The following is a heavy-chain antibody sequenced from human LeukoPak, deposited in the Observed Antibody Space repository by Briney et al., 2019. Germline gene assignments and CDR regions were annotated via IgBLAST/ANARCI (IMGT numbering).Heavy chain of an antibody. CDR2: INPSGGST. V-gene: IGHV1-46*01. Sequence: GASVKVSCKASGYTFTSYYMHWVRQAPGQGLEWMGIINPSGGSTSYAQKFQGRVTMTRDTSTSTVYMELSSLRSEDTAVYYCARDSEYSYGQNYPYYYYMDVWGKGTTVTISS. J-gene: IGHJ6*03. CDR3: ARDSEYSYGQNYPYYYYMDV. CDR1: GYTFTSYY. D-gene: IGHD5-18*01.